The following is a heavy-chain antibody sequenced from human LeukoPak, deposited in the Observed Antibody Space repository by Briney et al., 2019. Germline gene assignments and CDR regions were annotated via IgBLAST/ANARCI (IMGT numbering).Heavy chain of an antibody. V-gene: IGHV3-23*01. Sequence: GGSLRLSCAASGFTFSNYAMTWVRQAQGKGLQWVSAITGSGGSTSYADSVKGRFAISRDNSKNTLYLQMNSLRAEDTAVYYCATLMRGPTGYSGYGGEDYWGQGTLVSVFS. CDR1: GFTFSNYA. J-gene: IGHJ4*02. CDR2: ITGSGGST. D-gene: IGHD5-12*01. CDR3: ATLMRGPTGYSGYGGEDY.